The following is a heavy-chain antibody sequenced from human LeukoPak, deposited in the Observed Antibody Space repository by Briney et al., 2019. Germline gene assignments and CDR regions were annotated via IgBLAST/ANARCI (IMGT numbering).Heavy chain of an antibody. CDR3: ARGTRYCSSTSCYRPLDY. Sequence: SETLSLTCTASGGSVSSGSYYWSWIRQPPGKGLEWIGYIYYSGSTNYNPSLKSRVTISVDTSKNQFSLKLSSVTAADTAVYYCARGTRYCSSTSCYRPLDYWGQGTLVTVSS. CDR1: GGSVSSGSYY. D-gene: IGHD2-2*01. J-gene: IGHJ4*02. V-gene: IGHV4-61*01. CDR2: IYYSGST.